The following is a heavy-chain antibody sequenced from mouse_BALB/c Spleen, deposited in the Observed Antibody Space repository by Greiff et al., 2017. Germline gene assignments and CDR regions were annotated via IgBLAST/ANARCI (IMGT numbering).Heavy chain of an antibody. CDR2: ISYSGST. Sequence: EVQRVESGPSLVKPSQTLSLTCSVTGDSITSGYWNWIRKFPGNKLEYMGYISYSGSTYYNPSLKSRISITRDTSKNQYYLQLNSVTTEDTATYYCARYYDYDGPFDYWGQGTTLTVSS. CDR1: GDSITSGY. V-gene: IGHV3-8*02. J-gene: IGHJ2*01. CDR3: ARYYDYDGPFDY. D-gene: IGHD2-4*01.